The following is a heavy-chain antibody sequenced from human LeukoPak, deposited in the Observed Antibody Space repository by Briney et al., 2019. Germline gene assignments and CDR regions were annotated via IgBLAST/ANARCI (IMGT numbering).Heavy chain of an antibody. V-gene: IGHV3-21*01. CDR2: ISTGSTYI. CDR3: ARDLAGTGLSVFDL. J-gene: IGHJ3*01. CDR1: GFTFRSYS. D-gene: IGHD1-1*01. Sequence: GGSLRLSCAASGFTFRSYSTNWVRQGPGKGLEWVSSISTGSTYIYYADSVKGRFTVSRDNAKNSLYLQMNSLRAEDTAVYYCARDLAGTGLSVFDLWGQGTMVTVSS.